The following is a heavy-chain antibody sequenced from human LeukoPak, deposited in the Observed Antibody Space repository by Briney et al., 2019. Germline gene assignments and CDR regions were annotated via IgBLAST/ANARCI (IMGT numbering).Heavy chain of an antibody. Sequence: GESLKISCKGSGYSFTSYWIGWVRQMPGKGLEWMGIIYPGDSDTRYSPSFQGQVTISADKSISTAYLQWSSLKASDTAMYYCARAGGSGWPNNYYFDYWGQGTLVTVSS. CDR3: ARAGGSGWPNNYYFDY. V-gene: IGHV5-51*01. CDR2: IYPGDSDT. CDR1: GYSFTSYW. J-gene: IGHJ4*02. D-gene: IGHD6-19*01.